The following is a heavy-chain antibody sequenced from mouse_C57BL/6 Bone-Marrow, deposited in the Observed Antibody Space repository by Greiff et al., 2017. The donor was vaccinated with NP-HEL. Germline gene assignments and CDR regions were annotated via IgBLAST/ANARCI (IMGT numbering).Heavy chain of an antibody. CDR2: IYPGDGDT. D-gene: IGHD1-1*01. V-gene: IGHV1-80*01. Sequence: QVHVKQSGAELVKPGASVKISCKASGYAFSSYWMNWVKQRPGKGLEWIGQIYPGDGDTNYNGKFKGKATLTADKSSSTAYMQRSSLTSEDSAVYFCARGGDYGSSYSAWFAYWGQGTLVTVSA. J-gene: IGHJ3*01. CDR1: GYAFSSYW. CDR3: ARGGDYGSSYSAWFAY.